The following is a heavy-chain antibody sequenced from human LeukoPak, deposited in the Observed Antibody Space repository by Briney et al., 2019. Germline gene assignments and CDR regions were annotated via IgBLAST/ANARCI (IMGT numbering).Heavy chain of an antibody. CDR3: ARAFGELSWFDP. CDR2: ISISGSTI. CDR1: AFTFSSYE. D-gene: IGHD3-10*01. J-gene: IGHJ5*02. V-gene: IGHV3-48*03. Sequence: GGFLRLSCAASAFTFSSYEMNWVRQAPGKGLEWVSYISISGSTIYYADSVKGRFTISRDNAKNSLYLQMNSLRAEDTAVYYCARAFGELSWFDPWGQGTLVTVSS.